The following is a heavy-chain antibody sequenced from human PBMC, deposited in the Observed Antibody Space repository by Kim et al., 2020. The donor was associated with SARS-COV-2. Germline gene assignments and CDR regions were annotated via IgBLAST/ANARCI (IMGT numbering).Heavy chain of an antibody. CDR2: T. J-gene: IGHJ6*03. CDR3: VRGYYYYYYMDV. V-gene: IGHV4-34*01. Sequence: TNYTPSLKSRVTLSVDTSKNQFSLHLTSVTAADTAVYFCVRGYYYYYYMDVWGKGTTVAVSS.